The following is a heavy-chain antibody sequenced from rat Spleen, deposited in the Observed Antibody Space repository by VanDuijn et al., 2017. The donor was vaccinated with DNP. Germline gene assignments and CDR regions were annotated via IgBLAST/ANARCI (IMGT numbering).Heavy chain of an antibody. V-gene: IGHV5-22*01. J-gene: IGHJ1*01. CDR3: ARGSGTYYWYFDF. CDR1: GFTFNKYG. D-gene: IGHD5-1*01. CDR2: ISYEGSNT. Sequence: EVQLVESGGGLVQPGRSLKLSCAASGFTFNKYGMAWVRQAPMKGLEWVASISYEGSNTYYGDSMWGRFTISRDNAKNTLYLQMNSLRSEDTATYYCARGSGTYYWYFDFWGPGTMVTVSS.